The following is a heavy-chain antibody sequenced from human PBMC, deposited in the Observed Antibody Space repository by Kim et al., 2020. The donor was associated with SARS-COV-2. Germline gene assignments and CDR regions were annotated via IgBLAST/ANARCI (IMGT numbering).Heavy chain of an antibody. CDR2: IWYDGSNK. D-gene: IGHD5-18*01. J-gene: IGHJ6*02. V-gene: IGHV3-33*06. CDR3: AKDRRGEYSYGYGMDV. Sequence: GGSLRLSCAASGFTFSSYGMHWVRQAPGKGLEWVAVIWYDGSNKYYADSVKGRFTISRDNSKNTLYLQMNSLRAEDTAVYYCAKDRRGEYSYGYGMDVWGQGTTVTVSS. CDR1: GFTFSSYG.